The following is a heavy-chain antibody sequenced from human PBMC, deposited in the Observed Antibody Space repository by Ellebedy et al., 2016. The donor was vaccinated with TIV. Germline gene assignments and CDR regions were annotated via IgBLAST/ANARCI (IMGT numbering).Heavy chain of an antibody. J-gene: IGHJ5*02. CDR3: ALAAADTLAGVNWFDP. Sequence: SGPTLVKPTQTLTLTCTFSGFSLSTSGVGVSWIRQPPGKALEWLALIDWDDDKRYSPSLKSRLTITKDTSKNQVVLTMTNMDPVDTATYYCALAAADTLAGVNWFDPWGQGTLVTVSS. CDR1: GFSLSTSGVG. CDR2: IDWDDDK. V-gene: IGHV2-5*02. D-gene: IGHD6-13*01.